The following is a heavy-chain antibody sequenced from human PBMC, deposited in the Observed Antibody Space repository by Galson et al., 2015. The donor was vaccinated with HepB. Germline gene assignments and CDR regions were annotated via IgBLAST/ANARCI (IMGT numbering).Heavy chain of an antibody. D-gene: IGHD2-2*01. Sequence: QSGAEVKKPGESLRISCKGSGYSFTSYWISWVRQMPGKGLEWMGRIDPSDSYTNYSPSFQGHVTISADKSISTAYLQWSSLKASDTAMYYCARHLPFVVVPAAIDGMDVWGQGTTVTVSS. J-gene: IGHJ6*02. CDR3: ARHLPFVVVPAAIDGMDV. V-gene: IGHV5-10-1*01. CDR1: GYSFTSYW. CDR2: IDPSDSYT.